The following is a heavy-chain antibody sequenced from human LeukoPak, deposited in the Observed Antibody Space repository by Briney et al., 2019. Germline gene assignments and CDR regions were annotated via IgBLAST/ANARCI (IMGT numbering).Heavy chain of an antibody. CDR3: AKDRAGYCSGGSCSTFDY. D-gene: IGHD2-15*01. Sequence: GGSLRLSCAASGFTFSSYAMSWVRQAPGKGLEWVSAISGSGGSIYYADSVKGRFTISRDNSKNTLYLQMNSLRAEDTAVYYCAKDRAGYCSGGSCSTFDYWGQGTLVTVSS. CDR2: ISGSGGSI. V-gene: IGHV3-23*01. CDR1: GFTFSSYA. J-gene: IGHJ4*02.